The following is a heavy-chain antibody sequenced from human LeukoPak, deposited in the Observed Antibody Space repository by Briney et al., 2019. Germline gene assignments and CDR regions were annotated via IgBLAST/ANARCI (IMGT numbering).Heavy chain of an antibody. CDR3: ARERSGSYYENFDY. Sequence: SETLSLTCTVSGASISSGDSYWGWIRQPPGKGLEYLWYIHYSGSTYYNPSLKSRVTVSVDTSKNQLSLTLCSVTAADTAVYYCARERSGSYYENFDYWGQGTLVTVSS. CDR1: GASISSGDSY. CDR2: IHYSGST. D-gene: IGHD3-10*01. J-gene: IGHJ4*02. V-gene: IGHV4-30-4*01.